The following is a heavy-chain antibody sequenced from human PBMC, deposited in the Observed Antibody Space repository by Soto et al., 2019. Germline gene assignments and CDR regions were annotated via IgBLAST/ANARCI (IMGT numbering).Heavy chain of an antibody. J-gene: IGHJ6*02. D-gene: IGHD6-19*01. Sequence: QLQLQESGPGVVRPSDTLSLTCTVSGGPLSSGSDFWGWVRQPPGKGLQWIGTMYYIGRPYYNPSLRGRVTISVDTSKNQFSLQLRSVTAADTAIYYCARTLEKWMADQGAYNCGMDVWGPGTTVTVSS. CDR2: MYYIGRP. CDR3: ARTLEKWMADQGAYNCGMDV. V-gene: IGHV4-39*01. CDR1: GGPLSSGSDF.